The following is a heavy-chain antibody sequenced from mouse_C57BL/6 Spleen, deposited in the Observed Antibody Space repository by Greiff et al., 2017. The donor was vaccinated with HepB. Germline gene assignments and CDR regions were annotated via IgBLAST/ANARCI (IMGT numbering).Heavy chain of an antibody. J-gene: IGHJ3*01. V-gene: IGHV2-2*01. CDR3: ASLDSSGYGAY. D-gene: IGHD3-2*02. CDR1: GFSLTSYG. Sequence: VQFQQSGPGLVQPSQSLSITCTVSGFSLTSYGVHWVRQSPGRGLEWLGVIWSGGSTDDNAAFRSRLSISKDNSKSQVFFKMNSLQADDTALYSCASLDSSGYGAYWGQGTLVTVSA. CDR2: IWSGGST.